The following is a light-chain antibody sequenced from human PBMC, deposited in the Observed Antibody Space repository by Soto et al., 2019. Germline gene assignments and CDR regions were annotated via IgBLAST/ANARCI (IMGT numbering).Light chain of an antibody. J-gene: IGLJ2*01. CDR1: SSDVGGYNY. CDR2: EVS. Sequence: ALTQPPSASGSPGQSVTISCTGTSSDVGGYNYVSWYQQHPGKAPKLMIYEVSKRPSGVPDRFSGSKSGNTASLTVSGLQAEDEADYYCSSYAGSNNFGVFGGGTKLTVL. V-gene: IGLV2-8*01. CDR3: SSYAGSNNFGV.